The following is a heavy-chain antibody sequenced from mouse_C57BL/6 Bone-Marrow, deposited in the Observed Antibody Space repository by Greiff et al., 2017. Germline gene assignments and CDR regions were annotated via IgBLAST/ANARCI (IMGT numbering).Heavy chain of an antibody. V-gene: IGHV1-69*01. J-gene: IGHJ4*01. CDR2: IDPSDSYT. CDR3: ARHYG. D-gene: IGHD1-1*01. Sequence: QVQLQQPGAELVMPGASVKLSCKASGYTFTSYWMHWVKQRPGQGLEWIGEIDPSDSYTNYNQKFKGKATLTADKSSSTAYMELRSLTSEDSAVYFCARHYGWGQGTSVTVSS. CDR1: GYTFTSYW.